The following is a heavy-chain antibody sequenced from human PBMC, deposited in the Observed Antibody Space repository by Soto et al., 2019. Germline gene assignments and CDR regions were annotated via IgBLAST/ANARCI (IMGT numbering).Heavy chain of an antibody. Sequence: PAETLSLTCAVSGYSISSGYYWGWIRQPPGKGLEWIGSIYHSGSTYYNPSLKSRVTISVDTSKNQFSLKLSSVTAADTAVYYCARDDGANADNGHGLDHRGRGTPVTV. D-gene: IGHD4-17*01. CDR3: ARDDGANADNGHGLDH. V-gene: IGHV4-38-2*02. CDR2: IYHSGST. J-gene: IGHJ6*03. CDR1: GYSISSGYY.